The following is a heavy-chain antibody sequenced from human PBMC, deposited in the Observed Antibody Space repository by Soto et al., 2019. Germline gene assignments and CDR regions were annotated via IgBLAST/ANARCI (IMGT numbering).Heavy chain of an antibody. CDR3: AKDLTRQLAYWLDP. Sequence: QVQLVQSGAAVKKPGASVKVSCKASGFSFTGYYIHWLRQAPGQGLEWMGWINAHSGGTEYAQKFQGRVTLTRDTSIATAYLTLTSRTSDDTALYYCAKDLTRQLAYWLDPWGQGTQVTVSS. J-gene: IGHJ5*02. V-gene: IGHV1-2*02. CDR1: GFSFTGYY. D-gene: IGHD6-6*01. CDR2: INAHSGGT.